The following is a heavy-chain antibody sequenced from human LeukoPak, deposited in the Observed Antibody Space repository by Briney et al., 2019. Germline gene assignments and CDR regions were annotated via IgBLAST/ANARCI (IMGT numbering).Heavy chain of an antibody. V-gene: IGHV1-2*02. CDR1: GYTFTGYY. Sequence: ASVKVSCKASGYTFTGYYMHWVRQAPGQGLEWMGWINPDSGGTNYAQKFQGRVSMTRDTSISTAYMELSRLRSDDTAVYYCARDLGTTYYYDSSGYYYGLKYNWFDPWGQGTLVTVSS. CDR3: ARDLGTTYYYDSSGYYYGLKYNWFDP. D-gene: IGHD3-22*01. J-gene: IGHJ5*02. CDR2: INPDSGGT.